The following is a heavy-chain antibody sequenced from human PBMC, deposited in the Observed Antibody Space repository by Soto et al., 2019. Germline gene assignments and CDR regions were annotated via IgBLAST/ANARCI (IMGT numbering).Heavy chain of an antibody. CDR1: GGSFSGYY. V-gene: IGHV4-34*01. Sequence: QVQLQQWGAGLLKPSETLSLTCAVYGGSFSGYYWSWIRQPPGKGLEWIGEINHSGSTNYNPSLKSRVTISVDTSKNQFSLKLSSVTAADTAVYYCARDLGGTVLLWFGEDWFDPWGQGTLVTVSS. D-gene: IGHD3-10*01. J-gene: IGHJ5*02. CDR3: ARDLGGTVLLWFGEDWFDP. CDR2: INHSGST.